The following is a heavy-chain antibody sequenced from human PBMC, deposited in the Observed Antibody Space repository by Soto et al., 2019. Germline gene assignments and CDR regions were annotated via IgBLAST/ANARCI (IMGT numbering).Heavy chain of an antibody. CDR1: GGSFSGYY. D-gene: IGHD6-25*01. CDR3: ARVGTPRPFDY. CDR2: INHSGST. V-gene: IGHV4-34*01. Sequence: SETLSLTCAVYGGSFSGYYWSWIRQPPGKGLEWIGEINHSGSTNYNPSLKSRVTLSVDTSKNQFSLKLSSVTAADTAVYYCARVGTPRPFDYWGQGTLVTVSS. J-gene: IGHJ4*02.